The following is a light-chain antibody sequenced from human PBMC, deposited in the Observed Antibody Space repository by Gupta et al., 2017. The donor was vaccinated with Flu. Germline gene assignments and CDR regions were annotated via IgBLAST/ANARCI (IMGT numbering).Light chain of an antibody. CDR2: DAS. J-gene: IGKJ5*01. Sequence: PSSLSASAGDRVTITCHTSQDINYYLNWYQQKPGKAPNLLIYDASHLETGVPSRFSGSGSGTDFTLTISSLQPEDIATYYCQQYDSLPPTFGPGTRLEIK. V-gene: IGKV1-33*01. CDR3: QQYDSLPPT. CDR1: QDINYY.